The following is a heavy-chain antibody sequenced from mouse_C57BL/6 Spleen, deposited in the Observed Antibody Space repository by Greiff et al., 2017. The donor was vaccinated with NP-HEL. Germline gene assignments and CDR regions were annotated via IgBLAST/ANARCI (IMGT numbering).Heavy chain of an antibody. CDR3: ARDYDGFDY. Sequence: EVQVVESGGGLVQSGRSLRLSCATSGFTFSDFYMEWVRQAPGKGLEWIAASRNKANDYTTEYSASVKGRFIVSRDTSQSILYLQMNALRAEDTAIYYCARDYDGFDYWGQGTTLTVSS. CDR1: GFTFSDFY. V-gene: IGHV7-1*01. D-gene: IGHD2-3*01. CDR2: SRNKANDYTT. J-gene: IGHJ2*01.